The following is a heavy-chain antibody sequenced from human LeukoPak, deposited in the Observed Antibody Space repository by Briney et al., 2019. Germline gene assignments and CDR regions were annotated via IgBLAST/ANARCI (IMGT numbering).Heavy chain of an antibody. Sequence: SETLSLTCAVFGGSFSSYYWSWIRQPPGKGLEWIGEINHSGYTSYNPSLESRVTMSVDTSKNQVSLRLSSVTAADTAVYYCARDDLPYSVHHGMDVWGQGTTVTVSS. CDR2: INHSGYT. D-gene: IGHD3/OR15-3a*01. J-gene: IGHJ6*02. CDR3: ARDDLPYSVHHGMDV. CDR1: GGSFSSYY. V-gene: IGHV4-34*10.